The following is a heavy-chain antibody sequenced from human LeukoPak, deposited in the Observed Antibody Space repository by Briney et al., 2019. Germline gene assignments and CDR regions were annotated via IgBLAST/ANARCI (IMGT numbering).Heavy chain of an antibody. V-gene: IGHV3-74*03. J-gene: IGHJ4*02. D-gene: IGHD1-26*01. Sequence: GGSLRLSCAASGFTFSSAWMHWVRQAPGTGLVWVSRITDDATTTYADAVRGRFTISRDNAKNILYLQMNSLRAEDTAVYYCVRDRVGPDYWGQATLVTVSS. CDR3: VRDRVGPDY. CDR1: GFTFSSAW. CDR2: ITDDATT.